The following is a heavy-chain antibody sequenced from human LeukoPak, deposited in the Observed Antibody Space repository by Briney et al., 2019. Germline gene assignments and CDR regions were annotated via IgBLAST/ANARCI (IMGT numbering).Heavy chain of an antibody. CDR1: GDSVTNDFF. V-gene: IGHV4-38-2*02. D-gene: IGHD3-16*01. Sequence: SSETLSLTCTVSGDSVTNDFFWGWVRQPPGKELEWIGSFCLGRDTYYRPSLKSRVTISVDTSKNQFSLNLNSVTAADTAVYYCARWASISRQPGGFFDHWGQGTLVTVPS. J-gene: IGHJ4*02. CDR2: FCLGRDT. CDR3: ARWASISRQPGGFFDH.